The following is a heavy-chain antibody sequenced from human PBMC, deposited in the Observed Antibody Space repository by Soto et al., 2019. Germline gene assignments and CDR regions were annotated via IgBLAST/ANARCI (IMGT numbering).Heavy chain of an antibody. J-gene: IGHJ6*02. CDR3: VKDGRSGCPYFYDMDV. Sequence: QVQLVESGGGVVQPGRSLRLSCAASGFTFSSYGMHWVRQAPGKGLEWVAVISYDGRNKYYADAVKGRFTISRDNSKNTLYLQMSSLRAEDTAVYYGVKDGRSGCPYFYDMDVWGQGTPFTVSS. CDR2: ISYDGRNK. V-gene: IGHV3-30*18. CDR1: GFTFSSYG. D-gene: IGHD6-19*01.